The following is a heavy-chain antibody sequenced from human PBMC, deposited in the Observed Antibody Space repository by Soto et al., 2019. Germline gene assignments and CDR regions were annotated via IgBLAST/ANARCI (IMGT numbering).Heavy chain of an antibody. Sequence: TSETLSLTCTVSGGSISSYYWSWIRQPPGKGLEWIGYIYYSGSTNYNPSLKNRVTISEDTSKNQFSLKLNSVTAADTAMYYCARGALWFTEFDNWGQGTLVTVSS. CDR2: IYYSGST. CDR1: GGSISSYY. V-gene: IGHV4-59*01. J-gene: IGHJ4*02. D-gene: IGHD3-10*01. CDR3: ARGALWFTEFDN.